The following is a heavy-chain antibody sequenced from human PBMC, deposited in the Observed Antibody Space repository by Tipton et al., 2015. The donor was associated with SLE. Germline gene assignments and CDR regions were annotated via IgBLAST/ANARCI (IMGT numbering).Heavy chain of an antibody. CDR3: ARGDSYGYGNFDS. CDR1: GGSISSGDYY. V-gene: IGHV4-31*03. Sequence: TLSLTCSVSGGSISSGDYYWTWIRQHPGKGLEWIGYIYDSASAYYSPSLKSRVTMSIDTSKNQFSLKLTSVTAADSAVYYCARGDSYGYGNFDSWGQGTLVTVSS. CDR2: IYDSASA. D-gene: IGHD5-18*01. J-gene: IGHJ4*02.